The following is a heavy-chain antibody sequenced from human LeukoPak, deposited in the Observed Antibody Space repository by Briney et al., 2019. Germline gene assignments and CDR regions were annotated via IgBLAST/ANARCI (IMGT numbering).Heavy chain of an antibody. D-gene: IGHD3-3*01. CDR3: AASSPITIFGVFGKDV. CDR1: GFTFTSSA. V-gene: IGHV1-58*02. Sequence: TSVKVSCKASGFTFTSSAMQWVRQARGQRLEWIGWIVVGSGNTNYAQKFQERVTITRDMSTSTAYMELSSLRSEDTAVYYCAASSPITIFGVFGKDVWGQGTTVTVSS. CDR2: IVVGSGNT. J-gene: IGHJ6*02.